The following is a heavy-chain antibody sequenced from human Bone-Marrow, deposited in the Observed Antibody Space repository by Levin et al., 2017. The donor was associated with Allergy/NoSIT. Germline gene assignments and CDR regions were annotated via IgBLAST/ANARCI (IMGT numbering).Heavy chain of an antibody. V-gene: IGHV1-69*06. D-gene: IGHD2-2*01. CDR1: GGTFSSYA. CDR2: IIPIFGTA. Sequence: PWASVKVSCKASGGTFSSYAISWVRQAPGQGLEWMGGIIPIFGTANYAQKFQGRVTITADKSTSTAYMELSSLRSEDTAVYYCATQDIVVVPAAMRFHYDFWRDYYYYYMDVWGKGTTVTVSS. CDR3: ATQDIVVVPAAMRFHYDFWRDYYYYYMDV. J-gene: IGHJ6*03.